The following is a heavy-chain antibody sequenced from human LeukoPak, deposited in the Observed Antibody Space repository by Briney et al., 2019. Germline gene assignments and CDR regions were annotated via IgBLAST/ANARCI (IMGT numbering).Heavy chain of an antibody. J-gene: IGHJ5*02. D-gene: IGHD3-9*01. CDR1: GFTFSSYG. CDR2: INQDGSEK. V-gene: IGHV3-7*01. Sequence: GGSLRLSCAASGFTFSSYGMHWVRQAPGKGLEWVANINQDGSEKYYVDSVKGRFTISRDNAKNSLFLQMNSLRVDDTAVYYCARDVFSHLFDPWGQGTLVTVSS. CDR3: ARDVFSHLFDP.